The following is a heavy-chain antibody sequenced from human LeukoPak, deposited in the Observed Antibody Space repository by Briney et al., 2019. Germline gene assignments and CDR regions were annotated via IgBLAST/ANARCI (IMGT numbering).Heavy chain of an antibody. CDR3: GRDGGLDF. Sequence: ASVKVSCKASRYTFSAYYIHWLRQAPGQGLEGMGWINVNSGDTNSAPNFQGRVTLTRDMSSNTAYMEVTKLTLDDTAVFYCGRDGGLDFWGQGTLVTVSS. V-gene: IGHV1-2*02. CDR2: INVNSGDT. D-gene: IGHD2-15*01. CDR1: RYTFSAYY. J-gene: IGHJ4*02.